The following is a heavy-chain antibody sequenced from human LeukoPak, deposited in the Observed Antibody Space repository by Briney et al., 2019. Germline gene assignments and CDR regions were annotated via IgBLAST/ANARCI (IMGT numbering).Heavy chain of an antibody. CDR1: GGPISSSSYY. Sequence: SETLSLTCTVSGGPISSSSYYWGWIRQPPGKGLEWIGSIYYSGSTYYNPSLKSRVTISVDTSKNQFSLKLSSVTAADTAVYYCARLRIAAAGNRFDYWGQGTLVTVSS. CDR3: ARLRIAAAGNRFDY. J-gene: IGHJ4*02. D-gene: IGHD6-13*01. V-gene: IGHV4-39*01. CDR2: IYYSGST.